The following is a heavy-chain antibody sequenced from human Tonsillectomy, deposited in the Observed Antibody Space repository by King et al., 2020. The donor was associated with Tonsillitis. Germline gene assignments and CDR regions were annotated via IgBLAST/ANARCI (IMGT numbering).Heavy chain of an antibody. CDR2: ISYDGSNK. J-gene: IGHJ6*02. D-gene: IGHD6-19*01. CDR1: GFTFSSYG. V-gene: IGHV3-30*18. CDR3: AKQGLGSSGWNYYYYCMDV. Sequence: VQLVESGGGVVQPGRSLRLSCAASGFTFSSYGMHWVRQAPGEGLEWVAIISYDGSNKYYADSVKGRFTIRRDNYKNTLYLQMNSLRAEDTAVYYCAKQGLGSSGWNYYYYCMDVWGQGTTVTVSS.